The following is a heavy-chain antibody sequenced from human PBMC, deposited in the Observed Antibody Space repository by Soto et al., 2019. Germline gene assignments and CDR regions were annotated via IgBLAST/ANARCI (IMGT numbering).Heavy chain of an antibody. D-gene: IGHD3-10*01. V-gene: IGHV1-69*06. CDR3: ARGVYGSGNYYTGTSAFDI. CDR1: GGTLSDHG. CDR2: TIPVFNTA. J-gene: IGHJ3*02. Sequence: QVQLEQSGAEVKKPGSSVKVSCKASGGTLSDHGVAWLRQAPGQGLEWMGGTIPVFNTAKYAQKFQGRVTVTADKFTNIAYMELNSLRSEDTAFYFCARGVYGSGNYYTGTSAFDIWGQGTMVIVSS.